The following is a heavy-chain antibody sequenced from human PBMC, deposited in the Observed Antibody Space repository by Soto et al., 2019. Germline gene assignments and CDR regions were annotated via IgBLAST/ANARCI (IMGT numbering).Heavy chain of an antibody. D-gene: IGHD3-22*01. CDR2: IDPSDSQT. Sequence: GESLKISCKGFGYSFAGYWITWVRQKPGKGLEWMGRIDPSDSQTYYSPSFRGHVTISATKSITTVFLQWSSLRASDTAMYYCARQIYDSDTGPNFQYYFDSWGQGTPVTVSS. CDR3: ARQIYDSDTGPNFQYYFDS. CDR1: GYSFAGYW. V-gene: IGHV5-10-1*01. J-gene: IGHJ4*02.